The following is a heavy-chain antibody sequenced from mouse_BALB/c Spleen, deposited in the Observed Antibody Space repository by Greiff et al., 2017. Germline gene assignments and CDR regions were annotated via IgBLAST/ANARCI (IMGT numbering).Heavy chain of an antibody. D-gene: IGHD2-4*01. J-gene: IGHJ4*01. CDR2: IWGGGST. CDR1: GFSLSRYS. V-gene: IGHV2-6-4*01. CDR3: ARNSPITTKMDY. Sequence: QVQLKESGPGLVAPSQSLSITCTVSGFSLSRYSVHWVRQPPGKGLEWLGMIWGGGSTDYNSALESRLSISKDNSKSQVFLKMNSLQTDDTAMYYCARNSPITTKMDYWGQGTSVTVSS.